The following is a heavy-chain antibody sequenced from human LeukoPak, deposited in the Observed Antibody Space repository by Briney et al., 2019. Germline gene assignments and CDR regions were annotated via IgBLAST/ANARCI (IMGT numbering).Heavy chain of an antibody. CDR3: ARGSIAARPFDY. CDR2: IIPIFGTA. V-gene: IGHV1-69*01. J-gene: IGHJ4*02. CDR1: GGTFSSYA. D-gene: IGHD6-6*01. Sequence: SSVKVSCKASGGTFSSYAISWVRQAPGQGLEWMGGIIPIFGTANYAQKFQGRVTITADESTSTAYMELSSLRSEGTAVYYCARGSIAARPFDYWGQGTLVTVSS.